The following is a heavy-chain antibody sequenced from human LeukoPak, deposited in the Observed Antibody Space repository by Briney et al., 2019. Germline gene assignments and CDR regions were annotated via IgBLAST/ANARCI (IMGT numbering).Heavy chain of an antibody. D-gene: IGHD3-10*01. CDR1: GGSISSSSYY. CDR2: IYYSGST. V-gene: IGHV4-39*07. CDR3: ARDEWLMGFGESPSDY. Sequence: PSETLSLTCTVSGGSISSSSYYWGWIRQPPGKGLEWIGSIYYSGSTYYNPSLKSRVTISVDTSKNQFSLKLSSVTAADTAVYYCARDEWLMGFGESPSDYWGQGTLVTVSS. J-gene: IGHJ4*02.